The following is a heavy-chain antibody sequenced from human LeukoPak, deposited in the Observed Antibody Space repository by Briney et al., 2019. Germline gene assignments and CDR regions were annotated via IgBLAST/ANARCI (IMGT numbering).Heavy chain of an antibody. Sequence: GGSLRLSCAASGFTFSSYAISWVRQAPGKGLEWVSAISGSGGSTYYADSVKGRFTISRDNSKNTLYLQMNSLRAEDTAVYYCAKYKGYVWGSYRYFDYWGQGTLVTVSS. CDR3: AKYKGYVWGSYRYFDY. D-gene: IGHD3-16*02. V-gene: IGHV3-23*01. J-gene: IGHJ4*02. CDR2: ISGSGGST. CDR1: GFTFSSYA.